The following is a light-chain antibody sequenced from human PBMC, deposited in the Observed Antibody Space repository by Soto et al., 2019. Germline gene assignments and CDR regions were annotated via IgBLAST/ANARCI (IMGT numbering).Light chain of an antibody. CDR1: QSVSY. J-gene: IGKJ4*02. CDR3: KQGSNAQCT. V-gene: IGKV3-11*01. Sequence: EVVLTQSPATLSSSPGERATLSCRASQSVSYLAWYQQKPGQAPRLLMYDASNRAAGIPARFRICGSGTDLNLTISGLEPDDCAGYYCKQGSNAQCTVGGGTEVDIK. CDR2: DAS.